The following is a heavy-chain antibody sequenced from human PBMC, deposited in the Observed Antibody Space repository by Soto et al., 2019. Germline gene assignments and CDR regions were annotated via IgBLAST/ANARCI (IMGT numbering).Heavy chain of an antibody. Sequence: SVKVSCKASGGTFSSYAISWVRQAPGQGLEWMGGIIPIFGTANYAQKFQGRVTITADESTSTAYMELSSLRSEDTAVYYCARPHIVVVTAIDEDAFDIWGQGTMVTVSS. V-gene: IGHV1-69*13. CDR1: GGTFSSYA. CDR2: IIPIFGTA. J-gene: IGHJ3*02. D-gene: IGHD2-21*02. CDR3: ARPHIVVVTAIDEDAFDI.